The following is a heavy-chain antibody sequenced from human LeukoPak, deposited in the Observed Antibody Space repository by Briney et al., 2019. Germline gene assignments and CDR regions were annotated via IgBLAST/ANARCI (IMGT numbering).Heavy chain of an antibody. CDR2: FDPEDGET. Sequence: ASVKVSYKVSGYTLTELSMHWVRQAPGKGLEWMGGFDPEDGETIYAQKFQGRVTMTEDTSTDTAYMELSSLRSEDTAVYYCATGDSSSWIGLGDFDYYYGMDVWGKGTTVTVSS. D-gene: IGHD6-13*01. CDR1: GYTLTELS. V-gene: IGHV1-24*01. CDR3: ATGDSSSWIGLGDFDYYYGMDV. J-gene: IGHJ6*04.